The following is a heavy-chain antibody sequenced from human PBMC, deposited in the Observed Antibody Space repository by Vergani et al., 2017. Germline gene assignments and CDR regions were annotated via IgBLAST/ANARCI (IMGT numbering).Heavy chain of an antibody. V-gene: IGHV4-59*01. CDR2: IYYSGCT. CDR1: GGPISSYY. Sequence: QVQLQESGPGLVQPSETLSLPCTVSGGPISSYYWRWIRQPPGKGLEWIGYIYYSGCTNYNPSLNSGATISVDTSQKQFSLKMSSVTAADTAVYYCARGRYLYGFWGKGTTVTVSS. J-gene: IGHJ6*04. D-gene: IGHD3-9*01. CDR3: ARGRYLYGF.